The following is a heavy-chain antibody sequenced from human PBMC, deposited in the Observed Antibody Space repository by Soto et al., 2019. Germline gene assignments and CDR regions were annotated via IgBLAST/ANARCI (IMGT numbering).Heavy chain of an antibody. J-gene: IGHJ6*03. CDR2: ISSSSSYI. Sequence: GGSLRLSCAASGFTFSSYSMNWVRQAPGKGLEWVSSISSSSSYIYYADSVKGRFTISRDNAKNSLYLQMNSLRAEDTAVYYCARGYRGQLWLGPYYYYYYMDVWGKGTTVTVSS. V-gene: IGHV3-21*01. CDR3: ARGYRGQLWLGPYYYYYYMDV. D-gene: IGHD5-18*01. CDR1: GFTFSSYS.